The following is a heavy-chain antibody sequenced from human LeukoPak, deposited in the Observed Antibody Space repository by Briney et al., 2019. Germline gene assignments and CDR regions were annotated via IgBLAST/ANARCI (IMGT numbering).Heavy chain of an antibody. D-gene: IGHD2-2*01. CDR2: INPNSGGT. J-gene: IGHJ4*02. CDR3: ARDDSTSPAPGDY. CDR1: GYTFTGYY. Sequence: ASVKVSCKASGYTFTGYYMHWVRQAPGQGLEWMGWINPNSGGTNYAQKFQGRVTMTRDTSISTAYVELSRLRSDDTAVYYCARDDSTSPAPGDYWGQGTLVTVSS. V-gene: IGHV1-2*02.